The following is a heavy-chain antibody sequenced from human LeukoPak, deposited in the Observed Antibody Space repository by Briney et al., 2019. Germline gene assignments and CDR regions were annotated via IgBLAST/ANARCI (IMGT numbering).Heavy chain of an antibody. CDR1: GGSISSGDYY. J-gene: IGHJ4*02. D-gene: IGHD4-17*01. V-gene: IGHV4-30-4*01. CDR3: ARVREPGDADY. Sequence: PSQTLSLTCTVSGGSISSGDYYWSWIRQPPGKGLEWIGYIYYSGSTYYDPSLKSRVTIAVDTSKNQFSLKLSSVTAADTAVYYCARVREPGDADYWGQGTLVTVSS. CDR2: IYYSGST.